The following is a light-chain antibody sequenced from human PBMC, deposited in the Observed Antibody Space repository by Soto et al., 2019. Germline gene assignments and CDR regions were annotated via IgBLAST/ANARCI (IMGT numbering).Light chain of an antibody. CDR1: QSVSNY. V-gene: IGKV3-11*01. CDR2: DVS. J-gene: IGKJ2*01. Sequence: DIVLTQSPATLSLSPGERVTLSCSTSQSVSNYLAWYRQKPGQAPRLLIYDVSNRATDIPARCSGSGSGTHFTLPISSLEPADFATYYCQQRSAWPYTFGQGTTLEI. CDR3: QQRSAWPYT.